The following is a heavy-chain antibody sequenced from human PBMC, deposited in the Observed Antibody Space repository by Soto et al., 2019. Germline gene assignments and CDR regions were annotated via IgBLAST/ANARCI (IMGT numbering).Heavy chain of an antibody. CDR2: IIPIFGTA. J-gene: IGHJ6*02. CDR1: GGTFSSNA. D-gene: IGHD6-6*01. Sequence: QVQLVQSGAEVKKPGSSVKVSCKASGGTFSSNAITWVRQAPGQGLEWMGRIIPIFGTANYNQKFQGRVTITADESTSTAYMELSSLRSEDTAVYYCARNEYSTTFYYYGMDVWGQGTTVTVSS. V-gene: IGHV1-69*01. CDR3: ARNEYSTTFYYYGMDV.